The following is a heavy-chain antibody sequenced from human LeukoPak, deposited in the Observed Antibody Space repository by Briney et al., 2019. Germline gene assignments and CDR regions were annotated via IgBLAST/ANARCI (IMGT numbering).Heavy chain of an antibody. Sequence: GGSLRLSCAASGFTFSSYWMHWVRQAPGKGLVWVSRINSDGSSTSYADSVKGRFTISRDNAKNTLYLQMNSLRAEDTAVYYCARKGSSWSEYFQHWGQGTLVTVSS. J-gene: IGHJ1*01. D-gene: IGHD6-13*01. V-gene: IGHV3-74*01. CDR3: ARKGSSWSEYFQH. CDR2: INSDGSST. CDR1: GFTFSSYW.